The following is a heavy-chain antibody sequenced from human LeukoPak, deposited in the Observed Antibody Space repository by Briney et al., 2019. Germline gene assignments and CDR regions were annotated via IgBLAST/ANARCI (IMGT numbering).Heavy chain of an antibody. Sequence: SVKVSCKASGGTFSSYAISWVRQAPGQGLEWMGGIIPIFGTANYAQKFQGRVTITTDESTSTAYMELSSLRSEDTAVYFCATLPRGHLFDSWGQGTLVTVSS. J-gene: IGHJ4*02. D-gene: IGHD3-10*01. CDR2: IIPIFGTA. CDR1: GGTFSSYA. CDR3: ATLPRGHLFDS. V-gene: IGHV1-69*05.